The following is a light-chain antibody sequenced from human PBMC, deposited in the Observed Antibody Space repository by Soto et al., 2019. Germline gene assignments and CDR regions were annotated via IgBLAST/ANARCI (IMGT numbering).Light chain of an antibody. CDR3: AAWDDSLNGFYV. J-gene: IGLJ1*01. CDR2: SNN. CDR1: SSNIGSNT. V-gene: IGLV1-44*01. Sequence: QSVLTQPLSASGTPGQRVPITCSGSSSNIGSNTVNWYQQLPGTAPKLLIYSNNQRPSGVPDQFSGSKSGTSASLAISGLQSEDEADYYCAAWDDSLNGFYVFGTGTKVTVL.